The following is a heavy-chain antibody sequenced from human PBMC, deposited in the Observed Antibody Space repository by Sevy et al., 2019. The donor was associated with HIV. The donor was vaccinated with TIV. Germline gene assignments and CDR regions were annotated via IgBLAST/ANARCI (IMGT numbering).Heavy chain of an antibody. CDR2: IKNDGSAK. CDR3: ARVFSGSAPGFDY. CDR1: GITFSESL. Sequence: GGSLRLSCAASGITFSESLMSWVRKAPGKGLEWVASIKNDGSAKFYADSVKGRFIISRDNAKNSLYLQMNSLRGEDTAGYFCARVFSGSAPGFDYWGQGTLVTVSS. V-gene: IGHV3-7*01. J-gene: IGHJ4*02. D-gene: IGHD6-19*01.